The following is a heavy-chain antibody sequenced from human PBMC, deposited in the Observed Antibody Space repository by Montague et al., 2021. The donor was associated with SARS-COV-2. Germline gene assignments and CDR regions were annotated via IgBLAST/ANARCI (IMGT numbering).Heavy chain of an antibody. Sequence: CAISGDSVGSKNAAWSWEKHTPALGLQWLGRSNYRPKWTSDYATSVEGRISIDPDTSKNQFFLHLRSVTPEDTGVYYCVRDTGSAQAGFDAWGQGTLVTVSS. D-gene: IGHD4-17*01. CDR1: GDSVGSKNAA. J-gene: IGHJ4*02. CDR3: VRDTGSAQAGFDA. CDR2: SNYRPKWTS. V-gene: IGHV6-1*01.